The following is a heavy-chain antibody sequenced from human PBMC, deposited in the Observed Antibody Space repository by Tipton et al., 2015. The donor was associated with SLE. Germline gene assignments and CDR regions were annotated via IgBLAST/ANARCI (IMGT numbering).Heavy chain of an antibody. V-gene: IGHV4-4*07. Sequence: TLSLTCTVSGGSITNYYWGWVRQPAGKGLGWIGRIYGGGNTKYNPSLGSRVTLSVATSKDQFYLMLSSVTAADTAIYYCVVCSPSSCSYFDYWGQGKLVTVSS. CDR2: IYGGGNT. CDR1: GGSITNYY. CDR3: VVCSPSSCSYFDY. D-gene: IGHD2-2*01. J-gene: IGHJ4*02.